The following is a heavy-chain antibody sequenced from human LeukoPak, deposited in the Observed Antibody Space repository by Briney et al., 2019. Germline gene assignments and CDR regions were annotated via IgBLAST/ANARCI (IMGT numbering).Heavy chain of an antibody. Sequence: GASVKVSCKASGYTFTGYYMHWVRQAPGQGLEWMGWINPNSGGTNYAQKFQGRVTMTRDTSISTAYMELSRLRSDDTAVYYCARDPPYSSSSELLPSHLIDYWGQGTLVTVSS. CDR3: ARDPPYSSSSELLPSHLIDY. CDR1: GYTFTGYY. V-gene: IGHV1-2*02. CDR2: INPNSGGT. D-gene: IGHD6-6*01. J-gene: IGHJ4*02.